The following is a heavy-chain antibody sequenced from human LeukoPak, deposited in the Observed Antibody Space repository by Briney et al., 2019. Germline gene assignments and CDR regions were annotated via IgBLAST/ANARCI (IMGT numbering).Heavy chain of an antibody. V-gene: IGHV4-39*07. Sequence: PSETLSLTCTVSGGSISSSSYYWGWIRQPPGKGLEWIGSIYYSGSTYYNPSLKSRVTISVDTSKNQFSLKLSSVTAADTAVYYCARIVSVVVTVTTASYWYFDLWGRGTLVTVSS. CDR2: IYYSGST. D-gene: IGHD4-17*01. J-gene: IGHJ2*01. CDR1: GGSISSSSYY. CDR3: ARIVSVVVTVTTASYWYFDL.